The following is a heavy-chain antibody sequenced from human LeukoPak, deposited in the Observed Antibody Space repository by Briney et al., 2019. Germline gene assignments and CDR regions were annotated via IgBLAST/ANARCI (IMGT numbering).Heavy chain of an antibody. Sequence: TGGSLRLSCVASGLTFNSSFISWVRQAPGKGLEWVSVFYSGGATYYADSVKGRFTMSRDNSKNTLYLQVNNLRAEDTGVYYCARALGGAFYMDVWGKGTSVTVSS. J-gene: IGHJ6*03. CDR2: FYSGGAT. D-gene: IGHD3-16*01. CDR3: ARALGGAFYMDV. CDR1: GLTFNSSF. V-gene: IGHV3-53*01.